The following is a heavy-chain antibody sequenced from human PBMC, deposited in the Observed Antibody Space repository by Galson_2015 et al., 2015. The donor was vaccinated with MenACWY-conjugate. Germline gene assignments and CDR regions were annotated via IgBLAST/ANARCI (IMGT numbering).Heavy chain of an antibody. D-gene: IGHD1-7*01. CDR3: ARHETGTTPGPEGAFDI. V-gene: IGHV4-59*08. CDR2: IYYSGST. CDR1: GGSISSYY. Sequence: SETLSLTCTVSGGSISSYYWSWIRQPPGKGLEWIGYIYYSGSTNYNPSLKSRVTISVDTSKNQFSLKLSSVTAADTAVYYCARHETGTTPGPEGAFDIWGQGTMVTVSS. J-gene: IGHJ3*02.